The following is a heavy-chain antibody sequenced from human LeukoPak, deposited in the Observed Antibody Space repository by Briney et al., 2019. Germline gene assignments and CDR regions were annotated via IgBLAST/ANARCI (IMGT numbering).Heavy chain of an antibody. Sequence: ASVKVSCKASGYTFTSYYMHWVRQAPGQGLEWMGIINPSGGSTSYAQKFQGRVTMTRDTSTSTVYMELSSLRSEDTAVYYCASRRMRDGYSLNWGQGTRVTVSS. D-gene: IGHD5-24*01. V-gene: IGHV1-46*01. J-gene: IGHJ4*02. CDR2: INPSGGST. CDR3: ASRRMRDGYSLN. CDR1: GYTFTSYY.